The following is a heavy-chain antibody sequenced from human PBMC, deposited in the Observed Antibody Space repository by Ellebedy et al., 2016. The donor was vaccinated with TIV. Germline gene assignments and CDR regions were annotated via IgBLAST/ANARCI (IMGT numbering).Heavy chain of an antibody. CDR2: IKEDGSLK. V-gene: IGHV3-7*01. CDR3: ATDKVCFTFDI. CDR1: KFIFSDYW. Sequence: GESLKISCAASKFIFSDYWMTWVRQAPGKGLEWVTSIKEDGSLKYYVDSVKGRFTISRDNSKNSLYLQLNSLRVDETAMYYCATDKVCFTFDIWGRGTMVTVSS. J-gene: IGHJ3*02.